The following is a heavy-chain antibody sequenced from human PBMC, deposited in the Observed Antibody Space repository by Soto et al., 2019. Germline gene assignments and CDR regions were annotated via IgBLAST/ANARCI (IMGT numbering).Heavy chain of an antibody. D-gene: IGHD2-15*01. J-gene: IGHJ6*02. Sequence: QLQLQESGSGLVKPSQTLSLTCAVSGGSISSGGYSWSWIRQPPGKGLEWIGYIYHSGSTYYNPSRKSRATISVDRSKNQFSLKLSSVTAADTAVYYCARGYCSGGSCPGMDVWGQGTTVTVSS. CDR3: ARGYCSGGSCPGMDV. CDR1: GGSISSGGYS. CDR2: IYHSGST. V-gene: IGHV4-30-2*01.